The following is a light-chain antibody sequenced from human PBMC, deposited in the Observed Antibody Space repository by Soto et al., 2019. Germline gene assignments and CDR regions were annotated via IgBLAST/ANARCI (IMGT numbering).Light chain of an antibody. CDR3: AAWDDSLSAHVV. Sequence: QAVVTQPPSASGTPGQRVTISCSGSSSHIGSNYVYWYQQLPGTAPKLLIYSNNQRPSGVPDRFSGSKSGTSASLAISGLRSEDEADYYCAAWDDSLSAHVVFGGGTKLTVL. CDR2: SNN. J-gene: IGLJ2*01. V-gene: IGLV1-47*02. CDR1: SSHIGSNY.